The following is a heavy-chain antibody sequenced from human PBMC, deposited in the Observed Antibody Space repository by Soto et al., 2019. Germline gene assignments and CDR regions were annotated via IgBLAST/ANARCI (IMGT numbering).Heavy chain of an antibody. J-gene: IGHJ5*02. CDR1: GGSISSSNW. V-gene: IGHV4-4*02. CDR2: IYHSGST. Sequence: SETLSLTCAVSGGSISSSNWWSWVRQPPGKGLEWIGEIYHSGSTNYNPSLKSRVTISVDKSKNQFSLKLSSVTAADTAVYYCARDPAAAGLANGFDPCGQGTLVTVSP. D-gene: IGHD6-13*01. CDR3: ARDPAAAGLANGFDP.